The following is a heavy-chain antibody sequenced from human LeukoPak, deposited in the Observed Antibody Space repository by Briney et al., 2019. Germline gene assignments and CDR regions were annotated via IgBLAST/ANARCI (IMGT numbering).Heavy chain of an antibody. CDR3: ARDLDSYGYL. D-gene: IGHD5-18*01. Sequence: PGGSLRLSCAASGFTFGDYYMSRIRQAPGKGLEWVSYISSTGNTIYYADSVKGRFTISRDSSKNTLYLQMNSLRAEDTAMYYCARDLDSYGYLWGQGTLVTVSS. J-gene: IGHJ5*02. CDR1: GFTFGDYY. V-gene: IGHV3-11*04. CDR2: ISSTGNTI.